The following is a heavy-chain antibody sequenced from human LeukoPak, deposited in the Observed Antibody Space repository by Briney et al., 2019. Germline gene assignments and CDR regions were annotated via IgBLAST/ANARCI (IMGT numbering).Heavy chain of an antibody. CDR2: ISAYNGNT. CDR1: GYTFTSYG. V-gene: IGHV1-18*01. J-gene: IGHJ4*02. D-gene: IGHD3-22*01. CDR3: ARDGRDSSGYQAPDY. Sequence: ASVKLSCKASGYTFTSYGIRWVRQAPGQGLEWMGWISAYNGNTNYAQKLQGRVTMTTDTSTSTAYMELRSLRSDDTAVYYCARDGRDSSGYQAPDYWGQGTLVTVSS.